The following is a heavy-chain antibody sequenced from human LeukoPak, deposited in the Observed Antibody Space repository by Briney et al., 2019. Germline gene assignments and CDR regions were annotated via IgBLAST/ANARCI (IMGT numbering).Heavy chain of an antibody. J-gene: IGHJ4*02. CDR2: ISYDGSNK. V-gene: IGHV3-30*18. Sequence: GGSLRLSCAASGFTFSTYGMHWVRQAPGKGLDWVAVISYDGSNKYYADSVKGRFTISRDNSKNTLYLQMNSLRAEDTAVYYCAKGTPSFDYWGQGTLVTVSS. CDR1: GFTFSTYG. CDR3: AKGTPSFDY. D-gene: IGHD1-1*01.